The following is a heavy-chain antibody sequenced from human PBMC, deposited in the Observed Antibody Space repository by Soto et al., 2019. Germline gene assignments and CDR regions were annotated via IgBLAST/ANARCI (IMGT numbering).Heavy chain of an antibody. D-gene: IGHD3-10*01. V-gene: IGHV1-18*01. CDR2: ISTYNGKT. CDR3: VRDGEVSSYGSWNYPLGY. J-gene: IGHJ4*02. CDR1: GYTFTNFD. Sequence: QVQLVQSGAEVKKSGASVEVSCKASGYTFTNFDINWVRQAPEQGLEWMGWISTYNGKTNYAQNLQGRVTLTTDAVTRTAYMELRSLRSDATAVYYCVRDGEVSSYGSWNYPLGYWGQGTLVTVSS.